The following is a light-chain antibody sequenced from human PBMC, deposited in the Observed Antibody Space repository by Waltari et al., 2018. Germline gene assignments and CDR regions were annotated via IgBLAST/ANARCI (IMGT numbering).Light chain of an antibody. CDR3: CSYAGSWIWV. J-gene: IGLJ3*02. CDR1: NSDVGNYNL. CDR2: GVT. Sequence: QAALTQPASVSGSPGQSITISCTGSNSDVGNYNLVSWYQKHPGKAPKVIIYGVTNRPSGISDRFSGFKTGNTASLTISGLQAEDEADYYCCSYAGSWIWVFGGGTELTVL. V-gene: IGLV2-23*02.